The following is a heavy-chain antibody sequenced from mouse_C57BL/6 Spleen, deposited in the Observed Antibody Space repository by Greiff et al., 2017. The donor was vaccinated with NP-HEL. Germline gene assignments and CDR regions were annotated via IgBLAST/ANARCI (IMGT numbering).Heavy chain of an antibody. CDR1: GFTFSDFY. CDR2: SRNKANDYTT. J-gene: IGHJ4*01. CDR3: ARDAGYYGSSSYAMDY. Sequence: EVKVVESGGGLVQSGRSLLLSFSTSGFTFSDFYMEWVRQAPGKGLEWIAASRNKANDYTTEYSASVKGRFIVSRDTSQSILYLQMNALRAEDTAIYYCARDAGYYGSSSYAMDYWGQGTSVTVSS. V-gene: IGHV7-1*01. D-gene: IGHD1-1*01.